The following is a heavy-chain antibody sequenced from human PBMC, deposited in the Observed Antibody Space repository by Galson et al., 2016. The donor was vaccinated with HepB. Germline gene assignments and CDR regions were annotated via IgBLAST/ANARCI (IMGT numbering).Heavy chain of an antibody. J-gene: IGHJ1*01. V-gene: IGHV1-3*01. D-gene: IGHD2-2*01. CDR2: INAANGNT. Sequence: SVKVSCKASGYTFTSYAMHWVRQAPGQRLEWMGWINAANGNTKYSQRFQGRVTITKDTSATTAYMELSSLRSEDTAVYYCARRALPWFNSSLHLDEYFHHWGQGTLVTVSS. CDR3: ARRALPWFNSSLHLDEYFHH. CDR1: GYTFTSYA.